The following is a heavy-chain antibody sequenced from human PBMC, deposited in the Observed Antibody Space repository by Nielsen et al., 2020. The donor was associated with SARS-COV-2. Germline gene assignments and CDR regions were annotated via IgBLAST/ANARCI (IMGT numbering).Heavy chain of an antibody. CDR2: IYYSGMT. J-gene: IGHJ4*02. CDR3: ARLNRRILTPLALASLRFDY. Sequence: SETLSLTCTVSGDSMSDSNYYWVWIRQPPGKGLEWIASIYYSGMTYYNTSLKSRVTISIDTSKNHFSLRLNSVAAADTAVYYCARLNRRILTPLALASLRFDYWGQGSLVTVSS. CDR1: GDSMSDSNYY. D-gene: IGHD3-3*02. V-gene: IGHV4-39*02.